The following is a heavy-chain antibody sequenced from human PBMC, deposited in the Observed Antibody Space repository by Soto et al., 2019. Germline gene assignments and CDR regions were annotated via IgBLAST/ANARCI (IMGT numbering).Heavy chain of an antibody. D-gene: IGHD1-26*01. Sequence: ASETLSLTCTVSGGSVSSGSYYWSWIRQPPGKGLEWIGYIYYSGSTNYNPSLKSRVTISVDTSKNQFSLKLSSVTAADTAVYYCARAPQRGSHWYTYWGQGTLVTVSS. J-gene: IGHJ4*02. CDR3: ARAPQRGSHWYTY. V-gene: IGHV4-61*01. CDR2: IYYSGST. CDR1: GGSVSSGSYY.